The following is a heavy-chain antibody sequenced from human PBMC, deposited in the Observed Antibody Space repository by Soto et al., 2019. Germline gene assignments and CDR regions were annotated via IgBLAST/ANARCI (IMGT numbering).Heavy chain of an antibody. Sequence: PAGTLSLTCTVSGGSISSYYWSWIRQPPGKGLEWIGYIYDSGSTNYNPSLKSRVTISVDTSKNQFSLKLSSVTAADTAVYYCARVGYYYDSSGYYYVIDYWGQGTLVTVSS. J-gene: IGHJ4*02. CDR2: IYDSGST. CDR3: ARVGYYYDSSGYYYVIDY. V-gene: IGHV4-59*01. D-gene: IGHD3-22*01. CDR1: GGSISSYY.